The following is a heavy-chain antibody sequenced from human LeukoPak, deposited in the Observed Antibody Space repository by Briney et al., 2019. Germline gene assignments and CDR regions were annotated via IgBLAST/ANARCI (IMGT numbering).Heavy chain of an antibody. CDR3: ARGYASGCYST. CDR1: GGSNSGDY. V-gene: IGHV4-4*07. Sequence: SETLSLTCTMPGGSNSGDYWSWIRQPAGEGLEWIGRIYPSGSTYLNPSLKSRVSMSVDMSKSQIFLKVDSVTAADTAVYYCARGYASGCYSTWGQGILVTVSS. CDR2: IYPSGST. J-gene: IGHJ5*02. D-gene: IGHD3-10*01.